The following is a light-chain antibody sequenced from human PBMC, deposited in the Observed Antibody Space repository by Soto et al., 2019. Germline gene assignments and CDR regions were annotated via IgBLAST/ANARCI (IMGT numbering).Light chain of an antibody. CDR3: HQRSNWPPIT. CDR1: QSVSNY. CDR2: DAP. J-gene: IGKJ5*01. V-gene: IGKV3-11*01. Sequence: EIVLTQSPATLSLSPGERATLSCRASQSVSNYLAWYQQKPGQAPRLLIYDAPNRATGIPARFSGSGSGTDFTLTISSLEPEDFAVYYCHQRSNWPPITFGQGTRLEIK.